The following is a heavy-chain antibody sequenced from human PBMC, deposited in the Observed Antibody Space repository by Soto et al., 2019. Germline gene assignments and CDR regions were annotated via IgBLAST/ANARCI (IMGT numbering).Heavy chain of an antibody. V-gene: IGHV4-30-4*01. CDR3: ARAEWLVGVYNQIFDY. D-gene: IGHD3-3*01. J-gene: IGHJ4*02. CDR2: IYYSGST. CDR1: GGSISSGDYY. Sequence: SETLSLTCTVSGGSISSGDYYWSWIRQPPGKGLEWIGYIYYSGSTYYNPSLKSRVTISVDTSKNQFSLKLSSVTAADTAVYYCARAEWLVGVYNQIFDYWGQGTLVTVSS.